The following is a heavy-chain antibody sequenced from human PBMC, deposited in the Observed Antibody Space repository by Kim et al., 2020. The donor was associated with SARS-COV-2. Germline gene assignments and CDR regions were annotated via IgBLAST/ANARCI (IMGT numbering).Heavy chain of an antibody. V-gene: IGHV4-30-2*04. J-gene: IGHJ3*02. CDR3: ARFHDYYDSSGYYPHAFDI. D-gene: IGHD3-22*01. Sequence: SRVTISVDTAKHQFSLKLSSVTAADTAVYYCARFHDYYDSSGYYPHAFDIWGQGTMVTVSS.